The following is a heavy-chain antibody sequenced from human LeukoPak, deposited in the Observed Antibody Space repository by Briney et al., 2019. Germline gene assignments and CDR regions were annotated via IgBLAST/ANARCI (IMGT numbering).Heavy chain of an antibody. CDR1: GFTFDDYA. CDR3: AKVAGPYDSSGYLLDY. D-gene: IGHD3-22*01. CDR2: ISWNSGSI. Sequence: PGRSLRLSCAASGFTFDDYAMHWVRQAPGKGLEWVSGISWNSGSIGYADSVKGRFTISRDNAKNSLYPQMNSLRAEDTALYYCAKVAGPYDSSGYLLDYWGQGTLVTVSS. J-gene: IGHJ4*02. V-gene: IGHV3-9*01.